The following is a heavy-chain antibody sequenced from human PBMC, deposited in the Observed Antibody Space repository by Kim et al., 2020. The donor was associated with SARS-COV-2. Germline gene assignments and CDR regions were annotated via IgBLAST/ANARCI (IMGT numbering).Heavy chain of an antibody. D-gene: IGHD3-10*01. CDR3: ARGKSIYGSGSYRNYYYYGMDV. CDR2: INHSGST. V-gene: IGHV4-34*01. Sequence: SETLSLTCAVYGGSFSGYYWSWIRQPPGKGLEWIGEINHSGSTNYNPSLKSRVTISVDTSKNQFSLKLSSVTAADTAVYYCARGKSIYGSGSYRNYYYYGMDVWGQGTTVTVSS. J-gene: IGHJ6*02. CDR1: GGSFSGYY.